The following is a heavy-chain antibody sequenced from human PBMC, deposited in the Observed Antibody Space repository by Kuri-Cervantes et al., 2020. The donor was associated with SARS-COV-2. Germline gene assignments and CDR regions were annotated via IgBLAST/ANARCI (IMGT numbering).Heavy chain of an antibody. J-gene: IGHJ3*02. CDR3: ARDETVEWLLTYAFDI. CDR2: ISGGGRDK. CDR1: GFGFSHFA. V-gene: IGHV3-30*04. Sequence: GESLKISCAASGFGFSHFAIHWVRQAPGKGLEWVAVISGGGRDKYYVDSVEGRFTISRDNSQNTAYLQMNSLRAEDTAMYYCARDETVEWLLTYAFDIWGQGTMVTVSS. D-gene: IGHD3-3*01.